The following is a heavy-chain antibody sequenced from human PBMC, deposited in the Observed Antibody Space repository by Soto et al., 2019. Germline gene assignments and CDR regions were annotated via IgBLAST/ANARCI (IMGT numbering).Heavy chain of an antibody. V-gene: IGHV3-23*01. J-gene: IGHJ4*02. CDR1: GFTFSSYA. Sequence: EVQLLESGGGLVQPGGSLRLSCAASGFTFSSYAMSWVRQAPGKGLEWVSAISGSGGSTYYADSVKGRFTISRDNSKNTLYLQMSSLRAEDTAVYYCVKDLSMVRGVDENFYFDYWGQGTLVTVSS. D-gene: IGHD3-10*01. CDR2: ISGSGGST. CDR3: VKDLSMVRGVDENFYFDY.